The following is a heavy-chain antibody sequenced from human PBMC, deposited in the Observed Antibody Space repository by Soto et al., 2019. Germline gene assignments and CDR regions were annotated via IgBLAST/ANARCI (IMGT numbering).Heavy chain of an antibody. CDR1: GFAFRSHG. J-gene: IGHJ4*01. Sequence: PGGSLRLSCVASGFAFRSHGMHWARQAPGKGPEWVAGISFDGNTKTYAESVRGRFSISRDNSNNTVYLQMTGLRGEDTAVYYCARDVFPLYRDPQDCWGHGTQVTVSS. CDR3: ARDVFPLYRDPQDC. D-gene: IGHD4-4*01. V-gene: IGHV3-30*03. CDR2: ISFDGNTK.